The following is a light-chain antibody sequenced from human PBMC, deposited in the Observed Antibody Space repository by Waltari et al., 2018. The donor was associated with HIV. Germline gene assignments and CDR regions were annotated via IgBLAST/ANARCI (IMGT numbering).Light chain of an antibody. J-gene: IGLJ2*01. CDR3: SSYTRTSTLVA. CDR2: DVS. CDR1: SSDVGSYNY. V-gene: IGLV2-14*01. Sequence: QSALTQPASVSGSPGQSITISCTGTSSDVGSYNYVSWYQQHSGKALKLLIFDVSNRPSGVSNRFSGSKSGDTASLTISWLQTEDEAYYYCSSYTRTSTLVAFGGGTKVTVL.